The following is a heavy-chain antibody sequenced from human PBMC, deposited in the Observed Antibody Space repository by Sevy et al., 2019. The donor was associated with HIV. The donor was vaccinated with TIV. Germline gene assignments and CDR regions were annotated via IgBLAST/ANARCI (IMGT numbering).Heavy chain of an antibody. V-gene: IGHV1-24*01. CDR3: ATTKDYYDSSGSPFDY. CDR2: FEPEDAET. J-gene: IGHJ4*02. Sequence: ASVKVSCKVSGYTLSQLSLHWVRQAPGKGLEWMGSFEPEDAETIYAQKFQGRVTMTEDGTTDTAYMELSSLWSEDTAVYFCATTKDYYDSSGSPFDYWGQGTLVTVSS. D-gene: IGHD3-22*01. CDR1: GYTLSQLS.